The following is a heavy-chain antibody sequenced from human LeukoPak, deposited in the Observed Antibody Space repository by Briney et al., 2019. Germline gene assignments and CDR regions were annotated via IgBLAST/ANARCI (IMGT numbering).Heavy chain of an antibody. CDR2: ISYDGSTK. V-gene: IGHV3-30*04. J-gene: IGHJ4*02. D-gene: IGHD3-22*01. CDR3: AREGYYDSSGYSASGIDN. CDR1: GFTFSSYT. Sequence: GGSDTLSCAASGFTFSSYTMHWVRQAPGKGLEWVAVISYDGSTKYYADSMKGRFTISRDNSKNTLYLQMNSLRAEDTAVYYCAREGYYDSSGYSASGIDNWGQGRLCSVSS.